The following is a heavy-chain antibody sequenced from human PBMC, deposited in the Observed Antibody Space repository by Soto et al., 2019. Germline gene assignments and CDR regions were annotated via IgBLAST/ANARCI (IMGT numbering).Heavy chain of an antibody. Sequence: GGSLRLSCAASGFTFSSYWMSWVRQAPGKGLEWVANIKQDGSEKYYVDSVKGRFTISRDDAKNSLYLQMNSLRAEDTAVYYCARLVAAGEFDYWGQGTLVTASS. J-gene: IGHJ4*02. CDR2: IKQDGSEK. CDR3: ARLVAAGEFDY. CDR1: GFTFSSYW. V-gene: IGHV3-7*03. D-gene: IGHD7-27*01.